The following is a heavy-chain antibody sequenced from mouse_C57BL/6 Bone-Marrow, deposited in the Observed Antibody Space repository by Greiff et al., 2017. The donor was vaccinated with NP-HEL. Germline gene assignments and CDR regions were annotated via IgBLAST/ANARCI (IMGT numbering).Heavy chain of an antibody. J-gene: IGHJ4*01. CDR1: GFNIKDDY. CDR2: IDPENGDT. Sequence: EVQLQQSGAELVRPGASVKLSCTASGFNIKDDYMHWVKQRPEQGLEWIGWIDPENGDTAYASKFQGKATITADTSSNTAYLQLSSLTSEDTAVYYCTTRGSPYYGSSDYYAMDYWGQGTSVTVSS. CDR3: TTRGSPYYGSSDYYAMDY. D-gene: IGHD1-1*01. V-gene: IGHV14-4*01.